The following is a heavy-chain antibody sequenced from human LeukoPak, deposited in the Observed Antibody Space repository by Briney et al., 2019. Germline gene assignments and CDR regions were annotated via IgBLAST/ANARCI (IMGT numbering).Heavy chain of an antibody. Sequence: PGGSLRLSCAASGFTFSNYAMSWVRQAPGKGLEWVSAISGSGGSTYYADSVKGRFTISRDNSKNTLYLQMNSLRAEDTAVYYCAKDNCSSTSCPWDYYYYMDVWGKGTTVTVSS. CDR2: ISGSGGST. CDR3: AKDNCSSTSCPWDYYYYMDV. V-gene: IGHV3-23*01. D-gene: IGHD2-2*01. CDR1: GFTFSNYA. J-gene: IGHJ6*03.